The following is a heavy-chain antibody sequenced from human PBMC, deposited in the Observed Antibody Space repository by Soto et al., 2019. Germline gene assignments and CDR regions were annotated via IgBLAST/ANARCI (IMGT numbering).Heavy chain of an antibody. Sequence: ASVKVSCKASGYTFTSYYMHWVRQAPGQGLEWMGIINPSGGSTRYAQKFQGRVTMTRDTSTSTVYMELSSLRSEDTAVYYCAREGLVLVPTTVNSDYYYYAMDVWGQ. V-gene: IGHV1-46*01. CDR2: INPSGGST. J-gene: IGHJ6*02. D-gene: IGHD2-2*01. CDR1: GYTFTSYY. CDR3: AREGLVLVPTTVNSDYYYYAMDV.